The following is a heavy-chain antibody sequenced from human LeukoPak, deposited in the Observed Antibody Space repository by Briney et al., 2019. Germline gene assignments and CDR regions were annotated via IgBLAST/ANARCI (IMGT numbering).Heavy chain of an antibody. CDR1: GYTFTSYD. Sequence: ASVTVSCKASGYTFTSYDINWVRQATGQGLEWMGWMNPNSGNTGYAQKFQGRVTMTRYTSISTAYMELSSLRSEDTAVCYCARGSEAYYDILTGYYEWGQGTLVTVSS. V-gene: IGHV1-8*01. D-gene: IGHD3-9*01. J-gene: IGHJ4*02. CDR3: ARGSEAYYDILTGYYE. CDR2: MNPNSGNT.